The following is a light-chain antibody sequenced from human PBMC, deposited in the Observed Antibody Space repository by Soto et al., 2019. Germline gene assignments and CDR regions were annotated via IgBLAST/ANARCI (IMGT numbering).Light chain of an antibody. V-gene: IGKV3-11*01. J-gene: IGKJ4*01. CDR1: QSISVY. CDR2: DAY. CDR3: QQRGNWPLT. Sequence: EIVLTQSPATLSLSPGERATLSCRASQSISVYLAWYQQKLGQAPRLLISDAYNRATGIPARFSGSGSGTDFTLTISSLEPEDFAVYYCQQRGNWPLTFGGGTKMDIK.